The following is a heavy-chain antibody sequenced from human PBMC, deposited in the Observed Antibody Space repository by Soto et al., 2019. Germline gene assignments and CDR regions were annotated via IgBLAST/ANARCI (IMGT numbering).Heavy chain of an antibody. J-gene: IGHJ2*01. CDR3: ASAAMITFGGVILGYFDL. CDR2: IIPIFGTA. Sequence: QVQLVQSGAEVKKPGSSVKVSCKASGGTFSSYAISWVRQAPGQGLEWMGGIIPIFGTANYAQKFQGRVTITADESSSTADKERSSRRSEVTAVYYCASAAMITFGGVILGYFDLWGGGTLVTVSS. V-gene: IGHV1-69*12. CDR1: GGTFSSYA. D-gene: IGHD3-16*02.